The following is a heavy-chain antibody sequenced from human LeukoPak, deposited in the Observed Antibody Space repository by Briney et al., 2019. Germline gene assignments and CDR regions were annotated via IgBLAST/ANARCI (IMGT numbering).Heavy chain of an antibody. D-gene: IGHD4-23*01. Sequence: PGGSLRLSCAAFGFTLSGSAIHWVRQASGKGLEWVARIKTKAESYATAYVASVKGRFTISRDDSKNTAYLQMDSLKTEDTAMYYCTRLSGGNSDSYYYGLDVWGQGTTVTVSS. CDR2: IKTKAESYAT. CDR3: TRLSGGNSDSYYYGLDV. J-gene: IGHJ6*02. CDR1: GFTLSGSA. V-gene: IGHV3-73*01.